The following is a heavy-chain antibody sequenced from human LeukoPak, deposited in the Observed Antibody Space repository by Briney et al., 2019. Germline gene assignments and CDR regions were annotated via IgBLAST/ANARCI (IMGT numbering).Heavy chain of an antibody. V-gene: IGHV3-15*01. Sequence: GGSLRLSCAASGFTFSNAWMSWVRQAPGKGLEWVGRIKSKTDGGTTDYAAPVKGRFTISRDDSKNTLYLQMNSLETEDTAVYYCTTKSATIYYFDYWGQGTLVTVSS. CDR1: GFTFSNAW. CDR2: IKSKTDGGTT. D-gene: IGHD5-12*01. J-gene: IGHJ4*02. CDR3: TTKSATIYYFDY.